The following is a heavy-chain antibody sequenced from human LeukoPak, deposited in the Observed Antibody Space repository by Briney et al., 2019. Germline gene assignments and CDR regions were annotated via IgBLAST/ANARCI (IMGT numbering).Heavy chain of an antibody. CDR3: ARFVRELLKWDVFDI. Sequence: ASVKVSCKASGYTFTSYGISWVRQAPGQGLEWMGWISAYNGNTNYAQKLQGRVTMTTDTSTSTAYMELRSLRSDDTAVYYCARFVRELLKWDVFDIWGQGTMVTVSS. D-gene: IGHD1-26*01. J-gene: IGHJ3*02. CDR1: GYTFTSYG. CDR2: ISAYNGNT. V-gene: IGHV1-18*01.